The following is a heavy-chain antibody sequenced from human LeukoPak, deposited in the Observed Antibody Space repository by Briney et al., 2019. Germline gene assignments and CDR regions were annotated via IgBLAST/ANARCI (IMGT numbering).Heavy chain of an antibody. CDR2: ISYDGSNK. CDR1: GFTFSSYA. V-gene: IGHV3-30-3*01. D-gene: IGHD3-10*02. Sequence: GGSLRLSCAASGFTFSSYAMHWVRQAPGKGLEWVAVISYDGSNKYYADSVKGRFTISRDNAKNSLYLQMNSLRAEDTAVYYCARYVSEGDAFDIWGQGTMVTVSS. J-gene: IGHJ3*02. CDR3: ARYVSEGDAFDI.